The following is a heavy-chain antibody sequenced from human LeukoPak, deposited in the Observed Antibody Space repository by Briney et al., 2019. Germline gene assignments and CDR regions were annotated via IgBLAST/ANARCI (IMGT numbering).Heavy chain of an antibody. Sequence: SETLSLTCAVYGGSFSGYYWSWIRQPPGKGLEWIGEINHSGSTNYNPSLKSRVTISVDTSKNQFSLKLSSVTAADTDVYYCARVRNWFDPWGQGTLVTVSS. CDR3: ARVRNWFDP. CDR1: GGSFSGYY. V-gene: IGHV4-34*01. CDR2: INHSGST. J-gene: IGHJ5*02.